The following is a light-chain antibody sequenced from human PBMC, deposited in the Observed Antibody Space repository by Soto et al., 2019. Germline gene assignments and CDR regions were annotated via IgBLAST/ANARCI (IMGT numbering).Light chain of an antibody. CDR3: QQYNTCSRT. CDR1: QSISSW. J-gene: IGKJ1*01. V-gene: IGKV1-5*03. Sequence: DIRMTQSPSTLSASVGDRITITCRASQSISSWLAWYQQKPGKAPKLLIYKASSLESGVPSRFSGSGSGTEFSLTISSLQPDDLATYYCQQYNTCSRTFGQGTKVEIK. CDR2: KAS.